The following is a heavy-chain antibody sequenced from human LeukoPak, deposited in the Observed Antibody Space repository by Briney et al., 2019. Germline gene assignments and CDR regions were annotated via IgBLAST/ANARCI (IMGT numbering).Heavy chain of an antibody. CDR2: ISSSSSYI. Sequence: GGSLRLSCAPSGFTFSSYSMNWVRQAPGKGLECVSSISSSSSYIYYADSVKGRFTISIDNAKNSLYLQMNSLRAEDTAVYYCAIRGSPMVRNYWGQGTLVTVSS. CDR3: AIRGSPMVRNY. D-gene: IGHD3-10*01. CDR1: GFTFSSYS. J-gene: IGHJ4*02. V-gene: IGHV3-21*06.